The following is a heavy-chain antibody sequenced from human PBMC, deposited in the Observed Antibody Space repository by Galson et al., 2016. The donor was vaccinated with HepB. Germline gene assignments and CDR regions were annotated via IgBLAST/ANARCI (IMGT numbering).Heavy chain of an antibody. Sequence: SETLSLTCTVSGGSITSSSYYWDWIRQPPGKGLEWIGTIYYNGSAYFNPSLKSRLTISVDTSKNQFSLKLSSVTAADTAMYYCAREAGYYYYGMDVWGQGTTVTVSS. J-gene: IGHJ6*02. CDR2: IYYNGSA. V-gene: IGHV4-39*07. CDR1: GGSITSSSYY. CDR3: AREAGYYYYGMDV.